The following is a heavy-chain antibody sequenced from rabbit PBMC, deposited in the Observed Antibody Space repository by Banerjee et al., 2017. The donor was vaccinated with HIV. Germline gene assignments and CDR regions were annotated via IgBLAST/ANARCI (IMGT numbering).Heavy chain of an antibody. V-gene: IGHV1S45*01. J-gene: IGHJ4*01. CDR1: GFSFSNKYV. D-gene: IGHD4-1*01. CDR3: ARDLAGVIGWNFNL. CDR2: IYAGSSGST. Sequence: QEQLEESGGGLVKPEGSLKLTCKASGFSFSNKYVMCWVRQAPGKGLEWIACIYAGSSGSTYYASWATGRFTISKTSSTTVTLQMTSLTAADTATYLCARDLAGVIGWNFNLWGPGTLVTVS.